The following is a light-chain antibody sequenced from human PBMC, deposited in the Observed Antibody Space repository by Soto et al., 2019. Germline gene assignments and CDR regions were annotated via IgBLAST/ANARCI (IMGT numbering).Light chain of an antibody. J-gene: IGKJ1*01. Sequence: EIVLTQSPGTLSLSPGERATLSCRASQSVSSSYLAWYHQTPGQAPRLLIFGASSRATGIPDRFSGSGSGTDFALTISRLEPEDFAVYYCQQRSNWPRTFGQGTKVDIK. CDR1: QSVSSSY. V-gene: IGKV3D-20*02. CDR2: GAS. CDR3: QQRSNWPRT.